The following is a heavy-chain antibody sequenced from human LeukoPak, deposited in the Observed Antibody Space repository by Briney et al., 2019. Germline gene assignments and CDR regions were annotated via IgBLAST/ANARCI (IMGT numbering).Heavy chain of an antibody. CDR2: INPNSGGT. V-gene: IGHV1-2*02. CDR1: GYTFTGYY. CDR3: ARGPPLVELLNWADDY. Sequence: ASVKVSCKASGYTFTGYYMHWVRQAPGQGREGMGWINPNSGGTNYAQRFQGRVTMTRDTSISTAYMELSRLRSDDTAVYYCARGPPLVELLNWADDYWGQGTLVTVSS. D-gene: IGHD1-7*01. J-gene: IGHJ4*02.